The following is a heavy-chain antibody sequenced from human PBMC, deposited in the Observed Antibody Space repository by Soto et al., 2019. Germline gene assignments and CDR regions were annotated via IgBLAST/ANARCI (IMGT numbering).Heavy chain of an antibody. CDR1: GGSISSHY. D-gene: IGHD3-16*01. J-gene: IGHJ4*02. CDR2: VYTTGGT. CDR3: VRDGKGGTYQKFDY. Sequence: KPSETLSLTCTVSGGSISSHYWGWIRLPAGKGLEWIGRVYTTGGTDYNPALKRRVTISIEKDKNKFSLRLSSVTAAEKAIDFCVRDGKGGTYQKFDYWGQGALVTVSS. V-gene: IGHV4-4*07.